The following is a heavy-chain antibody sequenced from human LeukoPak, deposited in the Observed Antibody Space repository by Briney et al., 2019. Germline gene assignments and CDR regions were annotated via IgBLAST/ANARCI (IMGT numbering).Heavy chain of an antibody. CDR2: ISSSSSYI. V-gene: IGHV3-21*01. CDR3: ARLPNLQTTIFGVVNDY. J-gene: IGHJ4*02. CDR1: GFTFSSYS. Sequence: GGSLRLSCAASGFTFSSYSMNWVRQAPGKGLEWVSSISSSSSYIYYADSVEGRFTISRDNAKNSLYLQMNSLRAEDTAVYYCARLPNLQTTIFGVVNDYWGQGTLVTVSS. D-gene: IGHD3-3*01.